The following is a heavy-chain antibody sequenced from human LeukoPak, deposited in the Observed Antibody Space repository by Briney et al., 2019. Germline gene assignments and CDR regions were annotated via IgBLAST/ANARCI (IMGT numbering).Heavy chain of an antibody. V-gene: IGHV1-2*02. Sequence: GASVKVSCKASGYTFTGYYIHWARQAPGQGLEWVGWINPKTGGTNYAQKFLDGVTMTTDMSTSTAYMELIRLRSRDTAVYFCARGSSKYVFGYYMDVWGKGTTIIVSS. D-gene: IGHD4-11*01. CDR1: GYTFTGYY. CDR2: INPKTGGT. CDR3: ARGSSKYVFGYYMDV. J-gene: IGHJ6*03.